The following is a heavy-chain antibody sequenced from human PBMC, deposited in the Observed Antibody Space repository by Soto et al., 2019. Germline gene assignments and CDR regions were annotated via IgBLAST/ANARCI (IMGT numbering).Heavy chain of an antibody. J-gene: IGHJ4*02. CDR1: GGSISSGDYY. CDR3: ASNTVVPAAKVYYFDY. Sequence: SETLSLTCTVSGGSISSGDYYWSWIRQPPGKGLEWIGYIYYSGSTYYNPSLKSRVTISVDTSKNQFSLKLSSVTAADTAVYYCASNTVVPAAKVYYFDYWGQGTLVTVSS. V-gene: IGHV4-30-4*01. CDR2: IYYSGST. D-gene: IGHD2-2*01.